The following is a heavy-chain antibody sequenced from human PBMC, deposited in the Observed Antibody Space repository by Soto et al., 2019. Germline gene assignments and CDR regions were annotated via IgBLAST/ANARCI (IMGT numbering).Heavy chain of an antibody. V-gene: IGHV3-7*01. Sequence: EVQLVESGGGLVQPGGSLRLSCAASGFTFSSYWMSWVRQAPGKGLEWVANIKQDGSEKYYVDSVKGRFTISRDNAKNSLYLQMNSLRAEDTAVYYCAREGHCSGGSCYFRDYWGQGTLVTVSS. D-gene: IGHD2-15*01. CDR1: GFTFSSYW. CDR3: AREGHCSGGSCYFRDY. J-gene: IGHJ4*02. CDR2: IKQDGSEK.